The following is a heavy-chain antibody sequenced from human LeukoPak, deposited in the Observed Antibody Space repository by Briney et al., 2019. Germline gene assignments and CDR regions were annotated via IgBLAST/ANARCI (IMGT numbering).Heavy chain of an antibody. CDR1: GGSFSGYY. V-gene: IGHV4-34*01. D-gene: IGHD2-15*01. CDR3: ARGWRCSGGSCYGY. CDR2: INHSGST. J-gene: IGHJ4*01. Sequence: SETLSLTCAVYGGSFSGYYWSWIRQPPGKGLEWIGEINHSGSTNYNPSLKSRVTISVDTSKNQFSLKLSSVTAADTAVYYCARGWRCSGGSCYGYWGQRTLVTVSS.